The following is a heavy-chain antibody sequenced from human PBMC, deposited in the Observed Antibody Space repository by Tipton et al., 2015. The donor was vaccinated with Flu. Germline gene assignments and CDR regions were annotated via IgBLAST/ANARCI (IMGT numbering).Heavy chain of an antibody. J-gene: IGHJ2*01. V-gene: IGHV3-7*01. CDR1: GFTFSSYW. D-gene: IGHD3-22*01. CDR3: ARDLDYYDSSGYQWYFDL. CDR2: IKQDGSEK. Sequence: LSLTCAASGFTFSSYWMSWVRQTPGKGLEWVANIKQDGSEKYYVDSVKGRFTISRDNAKNSLYLQMNSLRAEDTAVYYCARDLDYYDSSGYQWYFDLWGRGTLVTVSS.